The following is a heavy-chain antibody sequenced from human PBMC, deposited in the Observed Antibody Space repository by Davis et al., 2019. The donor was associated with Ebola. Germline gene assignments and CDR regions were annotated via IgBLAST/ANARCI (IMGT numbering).Heavy chain of an antibody. CDR3: AREKYYYDSSGYYRGAFDI. J-gene: IGHJ3*02. Sequence: MPSETLSLTCAVSGGSISSGGYSWSWIRQPPGKGLEWIGYIYHSGSTYYNSSLKSRVTISVDRSKNQFSLKLSSVTAADTAVYYCAREKYYYDSSGYYRGAFDIWGQGTMVTVSS. CDR1: GGSISSGGYS. D-gene: IGHD3-22*01. V-gene: IGHV4-30-2*01. CDR2: IYHSGST.